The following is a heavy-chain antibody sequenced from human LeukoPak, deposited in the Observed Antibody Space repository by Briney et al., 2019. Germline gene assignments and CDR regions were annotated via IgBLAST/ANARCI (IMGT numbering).Heavy chain of an antibody. CDR1: GFTFRNAW. CDR3: TKDDPTNRA. Sequence: TGGSLRLSCGASGFTFRNAWMSWVRRAPGKGGEWVGRVKRKTKGGATDYAAPVKRRSTISRDDSKNTLYLQMNSLKAEDTAVYYCTKDDPTNRAWGQGTLVPVSS. CDR2: VKRKTKGGAT. J-gene: IGHJ4*02. V-gene: IGHV3-15*01. D-gene: IGHD2/OR15-2a*01.